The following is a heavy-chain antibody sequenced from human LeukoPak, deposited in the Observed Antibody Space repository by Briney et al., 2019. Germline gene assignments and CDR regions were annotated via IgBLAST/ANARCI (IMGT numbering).Heavy chain of an antibody. CDR1: GFTFSSYA. Sequence: GGSLRLSCAASGFTFSSYAMHWVRQAPGKGLEWVAVISYDGSNKYYADSVKGRFTISRDNSKNTLYLQMNSLRAEDTAVYYCARDRRDYCGGDCYPNDYYYGIDVWGQGTTVTVSS. D-gene: IGHD2-21*02. V-gene: IGHV3-30*04. CDR2: ISYDGSNK. CDR3: ARDRRDYCGGDCYPNDYYYGIDV. J-gene: IGHJ6*02.